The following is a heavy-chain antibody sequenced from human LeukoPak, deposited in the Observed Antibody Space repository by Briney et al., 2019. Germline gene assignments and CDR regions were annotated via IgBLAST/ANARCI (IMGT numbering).Heavy chain of an antibody. CDR3: ARHNHNWGWDF. CDR2: IWPDGTIQ. J-gene: IGHJ4*02. D-gene: IGHD7-27*01. V-gene: IGHV3-33*01. Sequence: GGSLRLSCAASGFIFSYYGMHWVRQAPGKGLEWLAVIWPDGTIQYYADPVKGRFTVSRDNSKNTLYLQLTGLRADDSAVYYCARHNHNWGWDFWGQGAQVTVSS. CDR1: GFIFSYYG.